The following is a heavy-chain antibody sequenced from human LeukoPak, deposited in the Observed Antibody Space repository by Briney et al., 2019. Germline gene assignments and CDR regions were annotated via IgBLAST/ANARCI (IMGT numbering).Heavy chain of an antibody. V-gene: IGHV1-2*02. Sequence: GASVKVSCKASGYTFTVYYMHWGRQAPGQGLGWMGWINPNSGGTNYAQKFQGRGTMTRDTSISTAYMELSRLRSDDTAVYYCARVDYGDYLMGMDVWGQGTTVTVSS. CDR1: GYTFTVYY. CDR3: ARVDYGDYLMGMDV. D-gene: IGHD4-17*01. CDR2: INPNSGGT. J-gene: IGHJ6*02.